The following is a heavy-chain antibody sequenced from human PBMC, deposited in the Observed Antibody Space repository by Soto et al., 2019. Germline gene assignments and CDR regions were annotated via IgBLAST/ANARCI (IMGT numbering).Heavy chain of an antibody. V-gene: IGHV4-34*01. D-gene: IGHD2-2*01. CDR2: IHHSGST. CDR3: ATIVVVASTMRDDAFDI. Sequence: QVQLQQWGTGQLKSSETLSLTCAVNGGSFSGYYWSWIRQPPGKGLEWIGEIHHSGSTNYNPSLKSRVTISLDTSKNQFSLKLNSVTAADTAVGVCATIVVVASTMRDDAFDIWGQGTMVTVSS. J-gene: IGHJ3*02. CDR1: GGSFSGYY.